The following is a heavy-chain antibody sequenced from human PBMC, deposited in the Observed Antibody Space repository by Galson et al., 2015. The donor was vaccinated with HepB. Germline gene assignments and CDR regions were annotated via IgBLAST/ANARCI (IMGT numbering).Heavy chain of an antibody. V-gene: IGHV1-24*01. CDR3: ATTGYCSAGTCYSWAYFDY. D-gene: IGHD2-15*01. Sequence: SVKVSCKVSGSFLTELSIHWVRQAPGKGLEWMGGFTPEYGETIYAQKFQGRVTMTEDTSTETAYMELSSLRSEDTAVYYCATTGYCSAGTCYSWAYFDYWGQGTLVTVSS. J-gene: IGHJ4*02. CDR2: FTPEYGET. CDR1: GSFLTELS.